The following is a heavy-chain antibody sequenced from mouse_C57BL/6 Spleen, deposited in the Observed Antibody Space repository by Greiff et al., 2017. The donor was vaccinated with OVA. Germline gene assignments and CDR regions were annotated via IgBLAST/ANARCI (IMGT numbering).Heavy chain of an antibody. CDR3: AIDRIVTTVVAKWYFDV. V-gene: IGHV1-39*01. J-gene: IGHJ1*03. D-gene: IGHD1-1*01. CDR2: INPNYGNT. CDR1: GYSFTDYN. Sequence: VQLQQPGPELVKPGASVKISCKASGYSFTDYNMNWVKQSNGKSLEWIGEINPNYGNTSYNQQFKGKATLTVDKSSSTAYMQHNRLTSEYSAVYYCAIDRIVTTVVAKWYFDVWGTGPTVTVSS.